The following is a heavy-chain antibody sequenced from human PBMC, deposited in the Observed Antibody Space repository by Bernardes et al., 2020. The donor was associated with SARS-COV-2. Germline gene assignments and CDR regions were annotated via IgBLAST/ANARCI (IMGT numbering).Heavy chain of an antibody. V-gene: IGHV1-18*01. D-gene: IGHD4-17*01. CDR2: ISPYNGNT. J-gene: IGHJ3*02. CDR1: GYTFTTYG. CDR3: ARGPSVYGDPDGFDI. Sequence: ASVKVSCKASGYTFTTYGISWVRQAPGQGLEWMGWISPYNGNTNYAQKLQGRVTVTTDTSTSTAYMELRSLRSDDTAVYFCARGPSVYGDPDGFDIWGQGTMVTVSS.